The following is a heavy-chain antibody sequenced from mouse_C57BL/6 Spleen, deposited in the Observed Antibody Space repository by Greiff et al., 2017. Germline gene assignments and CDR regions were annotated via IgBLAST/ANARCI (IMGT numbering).Heavy chain of an antibody. CDR1: GYTFTEYT. Sequence: LVESGAELVKPGASVKLSCKASGYTFTEYTIHWVKQRSGQGLEWIGWFYPGSGSIKYNEKFKDKATFTADKSSSTVYMELSRLTSEDSAVYFCARHEGGGYYGYFDVWGTGTTVTVSS. CDR3: ARHEGGGYYGYFDV. CDR2: FYPGSGSI. V-gene: IGHV1-62-2*01. J-gene: IGHJ1*03. D-gene: IGHD1-1*02.